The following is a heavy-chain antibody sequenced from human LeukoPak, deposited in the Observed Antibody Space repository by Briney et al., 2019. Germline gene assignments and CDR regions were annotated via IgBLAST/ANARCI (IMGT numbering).Heavy chain of an antibody. CDR1: GYTFTSYG. CDR3: ARDLGGNSGIYYFDS. D-gene: IGHD4-23*01. Sequence: ASVKVSCTASGYTFTSYGISWVRQAPGQGLEWMGWISAYNDNTNYAQKLQGRVTMTTDTSTSTAYMELRSLRSDDTAVYYCARDLGGNSGIYYFDSWGQGTLVTVSS. J-gene: IGHJ4*02. V-gene: IGHV1-18*01. CDR2: ISAYNDNT.